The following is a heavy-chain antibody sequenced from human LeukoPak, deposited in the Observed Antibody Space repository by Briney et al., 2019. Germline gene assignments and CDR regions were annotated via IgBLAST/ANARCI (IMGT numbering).Heavy chain of an antibody. J-gene: IGHJ4*02. CDR2: IIPMSGTT. CDR1: GATFSSYA. Sequence: GSSVKVSCKASGATFSSYAFSWVRQAPGQGLEWMGAIIPMSGTTHYAQNFQGRVTITSDESTRTVYLEVTSLRSEDTALYYCARSNNVFFAGDHWGQGTLVTVSS. D-gene: IGHD1/OR15-1a*01. CDR3: ARSNNVFFAGDH. V-gene: IGHV1-69*01.